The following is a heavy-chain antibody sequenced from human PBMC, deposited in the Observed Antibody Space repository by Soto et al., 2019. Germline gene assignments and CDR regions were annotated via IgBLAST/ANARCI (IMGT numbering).Heavy chain of an antibody. CDR2: IYTSGGT. V-gene: IGHV4-30-2*01. D-gene: IGHD4-17*01. CDR3: ARGNDYGGVTFDY. CDR1: EGSFSTGDYS. Sequence: SETLSLTWAVSEGSFSTGDYSWNWIRQPPGKGLEWIGYIYTSGGTYYSSSLKSRVTISVDRSKNQFSLQLTSVTAADTAVYYCARGNDYGGVTFDYWGQGLLVTVSS. J-gene: IGHJ4*02.